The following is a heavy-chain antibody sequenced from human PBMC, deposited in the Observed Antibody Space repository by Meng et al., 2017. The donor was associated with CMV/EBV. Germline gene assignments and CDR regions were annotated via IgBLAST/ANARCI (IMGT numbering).Heavy chain of an antibody. J-gene: IGHJ4*02. V-gene: IGHV3-21*01. CDR3: ARVRVAAAAYFDY. CDR2: ISSSSSYI. Sequence: GGSLRLSCAASGFTFSSYSMNWVRQAPGKGLEWVSSISSSSSYIYYADSVKGRFTISRDNAKNSLYLQMNSLRAEGTAVYYCARVRVAAAAYFDYWGQGTLVTVSS. CDR1: GFTFSSYS. D-gene: IGHD6-13*01.